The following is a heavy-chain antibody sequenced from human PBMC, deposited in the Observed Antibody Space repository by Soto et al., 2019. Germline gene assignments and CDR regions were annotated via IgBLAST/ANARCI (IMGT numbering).Heavy chain of an antibody. D-gene: IGHD1-26*01. Sequence: ASVTVSCKASGYTFTSYGISWVRQAPGQGLEWMGWISAYNGNTNYAQKLQGRVTMTTDTSTSTAYMELRSLRSDDTAVYYCARDTDPRSGSELDYWGQGSLVTVSS. J-gene: IGHJ4*02. V-gene: IGHV1-18*04. CDR2: ISAYNGNT. CDR3: ARDTDPRSGSELDY. CDR1: GYTFTSYG.